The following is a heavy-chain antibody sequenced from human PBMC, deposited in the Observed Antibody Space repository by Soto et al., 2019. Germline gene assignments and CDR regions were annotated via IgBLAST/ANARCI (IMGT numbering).Heavy chain of an antibody. V-gene: IGHV3-30*18. CDR3: AKRGFCSGGSCYSFHFDS. D-gene: IGHD2-15*01. J-gene: IGHJ4*02. CDR2: ISYDGSKI. Sequence: HWVRQAPGKGLEWVALISYDGSKINYADSVKGRFTISRDNSKNTLYLQMNSLRAEDTAVYYCAKRGFCSGGSCYSFHFDSWGQGTLVTVSS.